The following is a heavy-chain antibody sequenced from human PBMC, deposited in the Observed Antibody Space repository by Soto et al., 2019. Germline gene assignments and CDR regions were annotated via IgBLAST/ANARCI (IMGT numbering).Heavy chain of an antibody. D-gene: IGHD3-10*02. Sequence: QVQLVQSGAEVKEPGDSVRVSCEASGYTFTAYYIHWVRQAPGQGLEWMGWINPKFGDTTYAQDFQGRVSMTRDMSLSTVYMELSSLTSDDTAIYYCARNMDYYYGRGSGNGHGVWGQGTTVTVFS. CDR1: GYTFTAYY. J-gene: IGHJ6*02. V-gene: IGHV1-2*02. CDR2: INPKFGDT. CDR3: ARNMDYYYGRGSGNGHGV.